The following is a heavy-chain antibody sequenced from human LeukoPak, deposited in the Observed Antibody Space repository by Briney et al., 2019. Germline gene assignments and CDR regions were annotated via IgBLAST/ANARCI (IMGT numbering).Heavy chain of an antibody. D-gene: IGHD6-6*01. CDR1: GFAFSNYA. CDR3: ANSYTSSSRTPFDC. J-gene: IGHJ4*02. Sequence: GGSLRLSCAASGFAFSNYAMTWVRQAPGKGLEWVSSLSASGGSTYYADSVKGRFTISRDNSKNTLYLEVNSLRAEDTAVYYCANSYTSSSRTPFDCWGQGTLVTVSS. CDR2: LSASGGST. V-gene: IGHV3-23*01.